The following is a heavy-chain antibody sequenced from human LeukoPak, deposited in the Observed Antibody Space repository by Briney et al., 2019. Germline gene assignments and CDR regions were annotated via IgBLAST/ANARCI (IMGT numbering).Heavy chain of an antibody. V-gene: IGHV3-7*03. D-gene: IGHD3-22*01. CDR1: GFTFSRYW. CDR3: ARVGPYYYDSSGYYPGYYFDY. CDR2: IKEDGSEK. J-gene: IGHJ4*02. Sequence: PGGSLRLSCAASGFTFSRYWMTWVRQAPGKGLEWLANIKEDGSEKFYVASVKGRFTISRDNAKNSLYLQMNSLRAEDTAVYYCARVGPYYYDSSGYYPGYYFDYWGQGTLVTVSS.